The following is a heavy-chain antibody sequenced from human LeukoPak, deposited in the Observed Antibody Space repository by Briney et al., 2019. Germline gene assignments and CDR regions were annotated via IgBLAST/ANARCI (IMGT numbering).Heavy chain of an antibody. J-gene: IGHJ3*02. D-gene: IGHD3-10*01. CDR1: GYTFTSYY. V-gene: IGHV1-46*01. CDR2: INPSGGST. CDR3: ARMGPRVTMERRAFDI. Sequence: GASVKVSCTASGYTFTSYYMHWVRQAPGQGLEWMGIINPSGGSTSYAQKFQGRVTMTRDTSTSTVYMELSSLRSEDTAVYYCARMGPRVTMERRAFDIWGQGTMVTVSS.